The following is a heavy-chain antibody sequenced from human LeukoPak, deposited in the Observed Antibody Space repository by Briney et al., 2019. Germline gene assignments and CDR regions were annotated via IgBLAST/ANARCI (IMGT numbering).Heavy chain of an antibody. CDR2: NYLSDSDI. V-gene: IGHV5-51*01. Sequence: GESLKISCKGSGYSFSTDWIGRVRQMPGKGLEWMGVNYLSDSDIRYSTSFDGQVTISADKSISTAYLQWSSLKASDTGIYYCARRPRGNYLFQYWGQGTLVTVSS. D-gene: IGHD1-26*01. J-gene: IGHJ4*02. CDR3: ARRPRGNYLFQY. CDR1: GYSFSTDW.